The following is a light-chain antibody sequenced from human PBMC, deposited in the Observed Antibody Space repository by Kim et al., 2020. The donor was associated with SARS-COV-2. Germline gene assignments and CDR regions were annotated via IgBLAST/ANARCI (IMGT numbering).Light chain of an antibody. CDR3: ISYASTRSYV. CDR2: DVN. V-gene: IGLV2-14*04. Sequence: QSITIACTGTSSDVGAYNYVSWYQQHPGKAPKLMIFDVNQRPSGISDRFSGSKSGNTASLTISGLQAEDEADYYCISYASTRSYVFGTGTKVTV. J-gene: IGLJ1*01. CDR1: SSDVGAYNY.